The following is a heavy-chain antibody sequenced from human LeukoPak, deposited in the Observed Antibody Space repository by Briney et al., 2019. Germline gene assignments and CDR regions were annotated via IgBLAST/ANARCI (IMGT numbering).Heavy chain of an antibody. Sequence: ASVRVSCKASGNTFIGYYMHWVRQAPGQGLEWMGRINPNSGGTNYAQKFQGRVTMTRDTSISTAYMELSRLRSDDTAVYYCARGPRLDSSGWYYGAFDIWGQGTMVTVSS. CDR3: ARGPRLDSSGWYYGAFDI. CDR2: INPNSGGT. CDR1: GNTFIGYY. J-gene: IGHJ3*02. V-gene: IGHV1-2*06. D-gene: IGHD6-19*01.